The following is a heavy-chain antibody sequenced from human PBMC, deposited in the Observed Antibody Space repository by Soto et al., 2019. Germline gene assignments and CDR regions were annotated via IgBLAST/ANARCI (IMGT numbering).Heavy chain of an antibody. CDR2: IYQSGST. CDR1: GGSISDSLW. J-gene: IGHJ6*02. D-gene: IGHD3-22*01. Sequence: SETLSLTCAVSGGSISDSLWWNWVRQPPGKGLEWIGEIYQSGSTHYSPSLKSRVTISIDKSNNLLSLRLTSVTAADTAVYYCARHVHDDTGHYFGGLDIWGPGTTVTVSS. V-gene: IGHV4-4*02. CDR3: ARHVHDDTGHYFGGLDI.